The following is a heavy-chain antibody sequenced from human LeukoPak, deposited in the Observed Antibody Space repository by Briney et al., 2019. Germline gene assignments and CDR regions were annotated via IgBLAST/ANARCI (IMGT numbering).Heavy chain of an antibody. J-gene: IGHJ6*03. CDR1: ESLNGYA. V-gene: IGHV3-21*01. CDR2: ICSSCSYM. Sequence: GCSLTLSRSHSESLNGYAKSLVRQAPGIGLDSVASICSSCSYMYYAGSVKRRFIISRENAKKSLSLEMNSLSAHDTAIYYCARCALVVWDDNYYMDVWGTGTTVIVSS. CDR3: ARCALVVWDDNYYMDV. D-gene: IGHD2-15*01.